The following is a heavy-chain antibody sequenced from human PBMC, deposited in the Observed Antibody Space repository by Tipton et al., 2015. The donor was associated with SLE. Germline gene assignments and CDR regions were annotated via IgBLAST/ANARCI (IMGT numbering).Heavy chain of an antibody. D-gene: IGHD5-18*01. CDR1: GGTFSSYA. CDR2: IIPIFGTA. CDR3: ATGYTTVVCDF. V-gene: IGHV1-69*06. Sequence: QLVQSGAEVKKPGSSVKVSCKASGGTFSSYAISWVRQAPGQGLEWMGGIIPIFGTANYAQKFQGRVTITADTSTDTVYMEVSSLRSEDSAVYYCATGYTTVVCDFWGQGTLVTVSS. J-gene: IGHJ4*02.